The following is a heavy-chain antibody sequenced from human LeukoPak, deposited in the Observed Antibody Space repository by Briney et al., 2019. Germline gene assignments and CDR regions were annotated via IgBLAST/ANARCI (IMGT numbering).Heavy chain of an antibody. CDR1: GFTFDDYG. J-gene: IGHJ4*02. D-gene: IGHD3-22*01. Sequence: GGSLRLSCAASGFTFDDYGMSWVRQAPGKGLEWVSGINWNGGSTGYADSVEGRFTISRDNAKNSLYLQMNSLRAEDTALYYCARGLYYYDSSGYYYLGYWGQGTLVTVSS. CDR3: ARGLYYYDSSGYYYLGY. CDR2: INWNGGST. V-gene: IGHV3-20*04.